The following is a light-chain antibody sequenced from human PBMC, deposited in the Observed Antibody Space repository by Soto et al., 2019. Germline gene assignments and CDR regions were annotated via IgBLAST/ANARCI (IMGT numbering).Light chain of an antibody. Sequence: EIVLTQSPGTLSLSPGDRATLSCRASQIVDSGYLAWYQQRPGQAPRLLIYGTSSRATGIPDRFSGSGSGTDFTLTISRLEPEDFAVSYCQQYDDSPITFGQGTRL. CDR2: GTS. V-gene: IGKV3-20*01. CDR1: QIVDSGY. J-gene: IGKJ5*01. CDR3: QQYDDSPIT.